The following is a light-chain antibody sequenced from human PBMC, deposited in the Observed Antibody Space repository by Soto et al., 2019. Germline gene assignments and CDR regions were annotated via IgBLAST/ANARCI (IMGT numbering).Light chain of an antibody. CDR1: QSISSY. CDR3: QQSYSTPPT. CDR2: AAS. V-gene: IGKV1-39*01. Sequence: DIQMTQSPSSLSASVGDRVTITCRASQSISSYLNWYQQKPGKAPKLLIYAASSLQSGVPSRFSGSGSGTDFTLTISSLQPEDFATYYCQQSYSTPPTLGGGTKVDLK. J-gene: IGKJ4*01.